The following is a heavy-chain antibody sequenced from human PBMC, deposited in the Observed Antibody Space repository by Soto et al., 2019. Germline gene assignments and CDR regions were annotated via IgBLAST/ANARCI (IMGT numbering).Heavy chain of an antibody. CDR1: GYSFTSYW. D-gene: IGHD6-13*01. Sequence: GESLKISCKGSGYSFTSYWIGWVRQMHGKGLEWMGIIYPGDSDTNYSPSFQGHVTISADKSISTAYLQWSSLKASDTAMYYCARLQAAAGDNDLTFDYWGQGTLVTVSS. CDR2: IYPGDSDT. J-gene: IGHJ4*02. CDR3: ARLQAAAGDNDLTFDY. V-gene: IGHV5-51*01.